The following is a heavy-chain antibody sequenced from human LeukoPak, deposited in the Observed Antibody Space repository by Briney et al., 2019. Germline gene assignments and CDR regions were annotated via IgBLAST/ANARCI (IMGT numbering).Heavy chain of an antibody. CDR1: GGSISSYY. Sequence: SETLSLTCTVSGGSISSYYWSWIRQPPGKGLEWIGYIYYSGSIKYNPSLKSRVTMAVDTSKNQFSLKLSSVTAADTAVYYCARDRGTDTSGYYYFYWGQGTLVTVSS. J-gene: IGHJ4*02. CDR2: IYYSGSI. CDR3: ARDRGTDTSGYYYFY. D-gene: IGHD3-22*01. V-gene: IGHV4-59*01.